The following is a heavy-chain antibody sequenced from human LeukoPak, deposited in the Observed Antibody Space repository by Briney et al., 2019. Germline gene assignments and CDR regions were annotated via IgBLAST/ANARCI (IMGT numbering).Heavy chain of an antibody. CDR2: INPTTGDT. Sequence: ASVKVSCKASGYTFTSYYMHWVRQAPGQGLEWMGIINPTTGDTTYAQRFQGRLTMTRDMSTSTVYMELSSLTSEDTAVFYCARYGFSAVWQGGWHAFDIWGQGTVVTVSS. CDR1: GYTFTSYY. D-gene: IGHD2-15*01. CDR3: ARYGFSAVWQGGWHAFDI. V-gene: IGHV1-46*01. J-gene: IGHJ3*02.